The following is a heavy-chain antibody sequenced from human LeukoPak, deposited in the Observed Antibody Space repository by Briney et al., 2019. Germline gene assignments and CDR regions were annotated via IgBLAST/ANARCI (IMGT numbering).Heavy chain of an antibody. CDR1: GFTFSSYW. D-gene: IGHD2-21*02. V-gene: IGHV3-23*01. CDR2: ISGRSSST. Sequence: PGGSLRLSCAASGFTFSSYWMHWVRQAPGKGLEWVSGISGRSSSTYYADSVKGRFTISRDNSKNTLYLQMNSLRAEDTAVYYCAKTMVVTANPRAFDIWGQGTMVTVSS. CDR3: AKTMVVTANPRAFDI. J-gene: IGHJ3*02.